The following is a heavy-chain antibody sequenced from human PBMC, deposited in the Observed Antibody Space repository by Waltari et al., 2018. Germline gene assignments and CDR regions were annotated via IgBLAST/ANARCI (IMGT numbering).Heavy chain of an antibody. CDR3: ARTPEGGTTGPRDV. CDR1: GFSLSSAGVC. Sequence: QVTLRESGPALVKPTQTLTLTCSFSGFSLSSAGVCVTWIRQSPGKALGWLARIHWDDDKFYNTSRKARLSISKDTSRSQVVLTMTDMGPADTGTYYGARTPEGGTTGPRDVWGQGTMVTVSS. J-gene: IGHJ3*01. V-gene: IGHV2-70*17. D-gene: IGHD1-7*01. CDR2: IHWDDDK.